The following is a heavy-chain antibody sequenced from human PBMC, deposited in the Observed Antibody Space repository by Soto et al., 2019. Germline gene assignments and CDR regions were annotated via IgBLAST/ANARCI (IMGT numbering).Heavy chain of an antibody. Sequence: GGSLRLSCAASGFTVSSNYISWVRQAPGKGLEWVSVIYSGGSTYYADSVKGRFTISRDNSKNTLYLQMNSLRAEDTAVYYCAKDYSSYCGGDCPGGYFDYWGQGTLVTVS. CDR2: IYSGGST. V-gene: IGHV3-66*01. CDR3: AKDYSSYCGGDCPGGYFDY. J-gene: IGHJ4*02. D-gene: IGHD2-21*02. CDR1: GFTVSSNY.